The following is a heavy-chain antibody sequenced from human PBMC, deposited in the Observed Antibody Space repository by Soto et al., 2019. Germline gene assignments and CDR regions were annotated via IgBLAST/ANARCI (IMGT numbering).Heavy chain of an antibody. CDR2: ISYDGSNE. J-gene: IGHJ6*02. V-gene: IGHV3-30-3*01. CDR3: ARGSSPTRLPLYYYYYYGMDV. CDR1: GFTFSSYA. Sequence: GGSLRLSCAASGFTFSSYAMHWVRQAPGKGLEWVAVISYDGSNEYYADSVKGRFTISRDNSKNTLYLQMNSLRAEDTAVYYCARGSSPTRLPLYYYYYYGMDVWGQGTTVTVSS. D-gene: IGHD6-13*01.